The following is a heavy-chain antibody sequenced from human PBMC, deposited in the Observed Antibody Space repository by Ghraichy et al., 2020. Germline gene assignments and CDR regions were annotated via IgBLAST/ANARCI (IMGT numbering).Heavy chain of an antibody. J-gene: IGHJ6*02. V-gene: IGHV3-23*01. CDR3: AKEWEVVLPSLWGGRDV. Sequence: GGSLRLSCAASGFTFSSYAMSWVRQAPGKGLEWVSAISGSGGSTYYADSVKGRFTISRDNSKNTLYLQMNSQRAEDTAVYYCAKEWEVVLPSLWGGRDVWGQGTTVTVAS. D-gene: IGHD3-22*01. CDR1: GFTFSSYA. CDR2: ISGSGGST.